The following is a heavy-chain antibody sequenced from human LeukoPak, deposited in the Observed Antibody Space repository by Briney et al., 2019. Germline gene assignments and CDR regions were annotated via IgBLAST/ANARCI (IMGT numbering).Heavy chain of an antibody. D-gene: IGHD3-22*01. CDR3: ARDSLQIYYDSSGYHLDAFDN. J-gene: IGHJ3*02. CDR2: ISGYNGNT. CDR1: GYTFTSYG. Sequence: ASVKVSCKPSGYTFTSYGISWVRQAPGRGLEWMGWISGYNGNTKYAQKLQGRVTMTTDTSTSRAYMELRSLRSDDTAVYYCARDSLQIYYDSSGYHLDAFDNWGQGTMVTVSS. V-gene: IGHV1-18*01.